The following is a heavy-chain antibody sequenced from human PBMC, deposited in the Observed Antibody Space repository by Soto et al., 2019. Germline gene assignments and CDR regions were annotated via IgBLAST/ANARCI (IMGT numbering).Heavy chain of an antibody. V-gene: IGHV1-18*01. Sequence: GASVKVSCKASGYTFTIYGRRWVRQAPGQGLEWMGWISAYNGNTNYAQKIQGRVTMTTDTSTSTAYMELRSLRSDDTAVYYCARAVDYYDSSGYYTHEYFQHWGQGTLVTVSS. CDR3: ARAVDYYDSSGYYTHEYFQH. CDR2: ISAYNGNT. J-gene: IGHJ1*01. D-gene: IGHD3-22*01. CDR1: GYTFTIYG.